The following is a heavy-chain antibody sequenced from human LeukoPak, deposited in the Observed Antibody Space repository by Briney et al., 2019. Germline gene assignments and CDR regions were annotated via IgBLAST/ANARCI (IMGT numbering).Heavy chain of an antibody. J-gene: IGHJ5*02. CDR3: AGEATRDMCSGCGFDP. D-gene: IGHD6-19*01. CDR2: INHSGST. V-gene: IGHV4-34*01. Sequence: TSETLSLTCAVYGGSFSGYYWSWIRQPPGKGLEWIGEINHSGSTNYNPSLKSRVTISVDTSKNQFSLKLSSVTAADTAVYYCAGEATRDMCSGCGFDPWGQGTLVTVSS. CDR1: GGSFSGYY.